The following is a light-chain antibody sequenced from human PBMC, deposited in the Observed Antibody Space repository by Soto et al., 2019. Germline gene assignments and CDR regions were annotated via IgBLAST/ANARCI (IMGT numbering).Light chain of an antibody. CDR3: QQYNNWPPTWT. J-gene: IGKJ1*01. CDR1: QSVSSN. V-gene: IGKV3-15*01. Sequence: EIVMTQSPDTLSVSPGERATLSCRASQSVSSNLAWYQQKPGQAPRLLINGASTRATGIPARFSGSGSGTEFTLTISSLQSEDFAVYYCQQYNNWPPTWTSGQGTKVDIK. CDR2: GAS.